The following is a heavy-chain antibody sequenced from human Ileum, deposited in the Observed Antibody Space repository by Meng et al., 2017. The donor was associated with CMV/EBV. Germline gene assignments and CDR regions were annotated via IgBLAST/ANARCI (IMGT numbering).Heavy chain of an antibody. J-gene: IGHJ4*02. Sequence: ALKISCAASFSFSTSWITWVRQAPGKGLQFVANINADGSEYNYLAPVKCRFTISRDNPQNLINLEMSSLRAEDTAVYYCARDFGWQQHDYWGRGTLVTVSS. CDR3: ARDFGWQQHDY. D-gene: IGHD5-24*01. V-gene: IGHV3-7*01. CDR1: FSFSTSW. CDR2: INADGSEY.